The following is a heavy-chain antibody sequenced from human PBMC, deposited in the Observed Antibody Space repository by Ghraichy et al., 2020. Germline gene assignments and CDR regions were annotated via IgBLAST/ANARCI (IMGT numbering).Heavy chain of an antibody. D-gene: IGHD6-19*01. CDR2: INPNSGGT. V-gene: IGHV1-2*02. J-gene: IGHJ4*02. CDR1: GYTFTGYY. CDR3: ARGWRTGYSSGWYSPWGY. Sequence: ASVKVSCKASGYTFTGYYMHWVRQAPGQGLEWMGWINPNSGGTNYAQKFQGRVTMTRDTSISTAYMELSRLRSDDTAVYYCARGWRTGYSSGWYSPWGYWGQGTLVTVTS.